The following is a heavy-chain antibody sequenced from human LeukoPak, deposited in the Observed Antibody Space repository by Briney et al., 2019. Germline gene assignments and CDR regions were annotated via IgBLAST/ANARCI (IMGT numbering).Heavy chain of an antibody. V-gene: IGHV4-61*02. CDR2: IYTSGST. CDR3: ARGYYDILTRQNWFDP. J-gene: IGHJ5*02. CDR1: GGSISSGSYY. Sequence: SETLSLTCTVSGGSISSGSYYWSWIRQPAGKGLEWIGRIYTSGSTNYNPSLKSRVTIPVDTSKNQFSLKLSSVTAADTAVYYCARGYYDILTRQNWFDPWGQGTLVTVSS. D-gene: IGHD3-9*01.